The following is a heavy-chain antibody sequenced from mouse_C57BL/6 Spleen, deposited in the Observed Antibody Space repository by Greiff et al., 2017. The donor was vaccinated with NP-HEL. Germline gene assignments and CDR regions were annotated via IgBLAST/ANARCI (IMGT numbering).Heavy chain of an antibody. Sequence: VQLQQSGPVLVKPGASVKMSCKASGYTFTDYYMNWVKQSHGKSLEWIGVINPYNGGTSYNQKFKGKATLTVDKSSSTAYMELNSLTSEDSAVYYCAREYDYDEGTGYWGQGTTLTVSS. D-gene: IGHD2-4*01. J-gene: IGHJ2*01. CDR1: GYTFTDYY. V-gene: IGHV1-19*01. CDR2: INPYNGGT. CDR3: AREYDYDEGTGY.